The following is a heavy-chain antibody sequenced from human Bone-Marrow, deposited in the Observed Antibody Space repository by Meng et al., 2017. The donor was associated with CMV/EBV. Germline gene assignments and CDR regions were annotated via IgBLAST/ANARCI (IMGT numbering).Heavy chain of an antibody. V-gene: IGHV3-30*02. CDR1: GFTFSSYG. D-gene: IGHD3-22*01. Sequence: GESLKISCAASGFTFSSYGMHWVRQAPGKGLEWVAFIRYDGSNKYYADSVKGRFTISRDNAKNSLYLQMNSLRAEDTAVYYCARDRYYDSSWKPAFDIWGQGTMVTVSS. CDR2: IRYDGSNK. CDR3: ARDRYYDSSWKPAFDI. J-gene: IGHJ3*02.